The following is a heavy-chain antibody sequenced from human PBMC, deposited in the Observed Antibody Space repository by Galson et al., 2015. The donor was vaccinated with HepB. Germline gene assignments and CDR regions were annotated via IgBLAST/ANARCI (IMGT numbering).Heavy chain of an antibody. CDR2: ISGSGGST. D-gene: IGHD6-13*01. V-gene: IGHV3-23*01. CDR1: GFTFNNYV. Sequence: SLRLSCAASGFTFNNYVMNWVRQSPGKGLEWVASISGSGGSTYYGGSVKGRFTISRDNSRNTVFLHMNRLRAEDTAVYYCAKNSGSNWFVPYHFDSWGQGTLVTGSS. CDR3: AKNSGSNWFVPYHFDS. J-gene: IGHJ4*02.